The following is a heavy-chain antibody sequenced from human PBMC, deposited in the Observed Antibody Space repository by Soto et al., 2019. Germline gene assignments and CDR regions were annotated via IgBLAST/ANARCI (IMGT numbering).Heavy chain of an antibody. CDR1: GFPFSSYS. CDR3: AKDQFSSIAAAGTDWFDP. Sequence: GGSKRLSCAASGFPFSSYSMSWVRQATGKGLEWVSAISGSGGSTYYADSVKGRFTISRDNSKNTLYLQMNSLRAEDTAVYYCAKDQFSSIAAAGTDWFDPWGQGALVTVSS. D-gene: IGHD6-13*01. V-gene: IGHV3-23*01. J-gene: IGHJ5*02. CDR2: ISGSGGST.